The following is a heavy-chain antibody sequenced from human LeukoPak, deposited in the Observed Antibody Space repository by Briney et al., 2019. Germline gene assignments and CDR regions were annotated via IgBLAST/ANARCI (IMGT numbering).Heavy chain of an antibody. CDR2: VYHSGST. CDR1: GYSISNGYY. J-gene: IGHJ3*02. Sequence: SETLSLTCTVSGYSISNGYYWGWIRQPPGKGLEWIGSVYHSGSTYYNPSLKSRVTISVDTSKNQFSLRLSSVTAADTAVYYCARRANSGSTKGAFDIWGQGTMVTVSS. CDR3: ARRANSGSTKGAFDI. V-gene: IGHV4-38-2*02. D-gene: IGHD1-26*01.